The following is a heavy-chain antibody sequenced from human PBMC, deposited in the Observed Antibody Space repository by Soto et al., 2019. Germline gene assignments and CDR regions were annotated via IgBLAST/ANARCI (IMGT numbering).Heavy chain of an antibody. CDR1: GFTFSSYW. J-gene: IGHJ3*02. D-gene: IGHD6-13*01. CDR2: INSDGSST. V-gene: IGHV3-74*01. CDR3: ARVPGYSSSWYLGAFDI. Sequence: EVQLVESGGGLVQPGGSLRLSCAASGFTFSSYWMHWVRQAPGKGLVWVSRINSDGSSTSYADSVKGRFTISRDNAKKTLYLQMNSLRAEDTAVYYCARVPGYSSSWYLGAFDIWGQGTMVTVSS.